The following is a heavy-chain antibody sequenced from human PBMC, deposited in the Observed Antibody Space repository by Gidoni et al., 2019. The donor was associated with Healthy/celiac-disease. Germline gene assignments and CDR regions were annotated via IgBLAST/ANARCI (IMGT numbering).Heavy chain of an antibody. D-gene: IGHD6-6*01. V-gene: IGHV3-30*04. CDR3: ARDEGQLDPPYYYYGMDV. CDR2: ISYDGSNK. Sequence: QVQLVESGGGVVQPGRSLRLSCAASGSTFSSYAMHWVRQAPGKGLEWVAVISYDGSNKYYADSVKGRFTISRDNSKNTLYLQMNSLRAEDTAVYYCARDEGQLDPPYYYYGMDVWGQGTTVTVSS. CDR1: GSTFSSYA. J-gene: IGHJ6*02.